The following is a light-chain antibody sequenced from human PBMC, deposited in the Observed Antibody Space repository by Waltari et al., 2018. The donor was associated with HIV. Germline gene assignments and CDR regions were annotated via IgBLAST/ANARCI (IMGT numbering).Light chain of an antibody. CDR3: CSYAGSNTWV. V-gene: IGLV2-23*02. Sequence: QSALTQHASVSGSPGQSIPISCTGTSSDVGSYHLVSWYQQHPGKAPKLMIYEVSKRPAGVSNRFAGSNSGNTASLTISGLQAEDEADYYCCSYAGSNTWVFGGGTKLTVL. CDR2: EVS. J-gene: IGLJ3*02. CDR1: SSDVGSYHL.